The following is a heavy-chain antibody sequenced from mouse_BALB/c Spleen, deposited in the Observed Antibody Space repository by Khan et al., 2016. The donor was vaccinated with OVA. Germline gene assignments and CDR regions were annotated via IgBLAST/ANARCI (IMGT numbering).Heavy chain of an antibody. D-gene: IGHD2-2*01. CDR3: ATLYGDDPY. V-gene: IGHV2-9*02. J-gene: IGHJ3*01. CDR2: IWAGGST. Sequence: QVQLKESGPGLVAPSQSLSITCTVSGFSLTNYGVHWLRQPPGKGLEWLGVIWAGGSTNYNSALMSRLSINKDNSRGQVFLKMNSLQTDDTAFYYCATLYGDDPYWGQGTLVTVSA. CDR1: GFSLTNYG.